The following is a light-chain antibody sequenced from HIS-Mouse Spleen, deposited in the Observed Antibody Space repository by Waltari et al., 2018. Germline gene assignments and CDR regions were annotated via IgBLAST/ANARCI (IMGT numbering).Light chain of an antibody. J-gene: IGKJ2*01. V-gene: IGKV3-15*01. CDR1: QSVRSN. CDR3: QQYNNWYT. Sequence: EIAMTQSPATLSVSPGERAPLSCRASQSVRSNLAWYQQKPGQAPRLLIDGASTRATGIPARCSGSGSGTEFTLTISSMQSEDCAVYYCQQYNNWYTFGQGTKLEIK. CDR2: GAS.